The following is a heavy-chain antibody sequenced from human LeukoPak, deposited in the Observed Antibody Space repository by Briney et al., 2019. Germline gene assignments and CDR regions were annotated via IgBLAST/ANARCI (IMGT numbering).Heavy chain of an antibody. J-gene: IGHJ4*02. V-gene: IGHV4-59*01. CDR3: ARVGSSGWYFGGFEY. CDR1: GGSISSYY. CDR2: IYYSGST. Sequence: SETLSLTCTVSGGSISSYYWSWIRQPPGKGLEWIGYIYYSGSTNYNPSLKSRVTISVDTSKNQFSLKLSSVTAVDTAVYYCARVGSSGWYFGGFEYWGQGTLVTVSS. D-gene: IGHD6-19*01.